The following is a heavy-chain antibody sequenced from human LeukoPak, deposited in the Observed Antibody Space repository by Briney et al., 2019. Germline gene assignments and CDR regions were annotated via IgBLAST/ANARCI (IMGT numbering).Heavy chain of an antibody. CDR3: AKGPQLGSGYHPDY. D-gene: IGHD3-22*01. CDR2: ITGSDDRT. CDR1: GFTFSNAS. Sequence: VGSLRLSCAASGFTFSNASMTWVRQAPGKGLEWVSTITGSDDRTYYEHSVKGGVTISRDYSKNTLHLQMNSLRVEDTAIYYCAKGPQLGSGYHPDYWGQGTLVTVSS. V-gene: IGHV3-23*01. J-gene: IGHJ4*02.